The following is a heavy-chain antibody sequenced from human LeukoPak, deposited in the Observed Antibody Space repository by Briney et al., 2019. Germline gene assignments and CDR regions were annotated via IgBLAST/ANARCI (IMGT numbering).Heavy chain of an antibody. CDR2: VKEDGRET. CDR1: GFTFNTYW. J-gene: IGHJ2*01. Sequence: GGSLRLSCVGSGFTFNTYWIHWVRQAPGKGLVWISRVKEDGRETNYADSVKGRFTLSRDNAKNTVYLQMNNLRAEDTAVYHCARAKPADFDLWGRGTLVTVSS. CDR3: ARAKPADFDL. V-gene: IGHV3-74*01.